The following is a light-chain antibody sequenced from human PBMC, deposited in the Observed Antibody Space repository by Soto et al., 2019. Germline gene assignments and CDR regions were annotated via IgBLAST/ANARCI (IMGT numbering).Light chain of an antibody. CDR3: QQLNKYPST. J-gene: IGKJ5*01. Sequence: DIQMIQSPSSLAASVGDRFTITCLAVQGISNYLAWYEQKPGKVPKLLIYAASTLQSGVPSRFSGSGSGTDFTLTISSLQPEDFASYYCQQLNKYPSTFGGGTRLEIK. CDR2: AAS. CDR1: QGISNY. V-gene: IGKV1-27*01.